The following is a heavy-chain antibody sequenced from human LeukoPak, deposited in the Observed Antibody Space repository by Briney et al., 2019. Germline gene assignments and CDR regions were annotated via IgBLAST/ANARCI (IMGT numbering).Heavy chain of an antibody. CDR3: ARGKRRYKYGTDYFDY. J-gene: IGHJ4*02. D-gene: IGHD5-24*01. CDR2: IQTSGSI. V-gene: IGHV4-61*02. CDR1: GGSVSSGTSY. Sequence: SQTLSLTCTVSGGSVSSGTSYWNWIRQPAGKGLEWLGRIQTSGSINYNPSLMSRVTISVDTSRNQFSLNLSSVTAADTAVYYCARGKRRYKYGTDYFDYCGQGTLVTVSS.